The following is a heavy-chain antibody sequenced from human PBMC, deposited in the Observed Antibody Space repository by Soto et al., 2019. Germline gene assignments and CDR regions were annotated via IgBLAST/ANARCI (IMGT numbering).Heavy chain of an antibody. CDR3: AGGLWYYYDSSGLTFDY. D-gene: IGHD3-22*01. V-gene: IGHV3-53*01. Sequence: PGGSLRLSCAASGFTVSSNYMSWVRQAPGKGLEWVSVIYSGGSTYYADSVKGRFTISRDNSKNTLYLQMNSLRAEDTAVYYCAGGLWYYYDSSGLTFDYWGQGTLVTVSS. CDR2: IYSGGST. J-gene: IGHJ4*02. CDR1: GFTVSSNY.